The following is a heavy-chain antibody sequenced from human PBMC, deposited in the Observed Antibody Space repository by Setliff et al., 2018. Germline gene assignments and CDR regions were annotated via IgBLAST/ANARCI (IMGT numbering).Heavy chain of an antibody. D-gene: IGHD3-10*01. CDR1: GGTFSSYA. J-gene: IGHJ6*02. Sequence: ASVKVSCKASGGTFSSYAISWVRQAPGQGLEWMGGIIPIFGTANYAQKSQGRVTITTDESTSTAYMELSSLRSEDTAVYYCARGEREGITMVRGVRGTHYYYGMDVWGQGTTVTVSS. CDR3: ARGEREGITMVRGVRGTHYYYGMDV. V-gene: IGHV1-69*05. CDR2: IIPIFGTA.